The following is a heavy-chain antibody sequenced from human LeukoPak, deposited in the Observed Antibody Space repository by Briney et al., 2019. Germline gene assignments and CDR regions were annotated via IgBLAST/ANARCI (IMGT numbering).Heavy chain of an antibody. V-gene: IGHV3-7*01. CDR1: GFTFTTYW. J-gene: IGHJ5*02. Sequence: GGALRLSCAASGFTFTTYWMGWVRQAPGKGLEWVANIKQDGSEQYYVDSVKGRFTISRDNAKNSLSLQMNSLRAEDTAVYYCARPLMYYYGSETYFWFDPWGQGTLVTVSS. CDR2: IKQDGSEQ. D-gene: IGHD3-10*01. CDR3: ARPLMYYYGSETYFWFDP.